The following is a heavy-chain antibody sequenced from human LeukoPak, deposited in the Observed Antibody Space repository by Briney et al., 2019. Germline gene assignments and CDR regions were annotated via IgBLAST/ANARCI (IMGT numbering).Heavy chain of an antibody. J-gene: IGHJ4*02. D-gene: IGHD3-22*01. CDR2: IYYSGST. Sequence: SETLSLTCTVSGGSISSYYWSWIRQPPGKGLEWIGYIYYSGSTNYNPSLRSRVTISVDTSKNQFSLKLSSVTAADTAVYYCASGYGYYDSSGYYYDSRSDYWGQGTLVTVSS. CDR3: ASGYGYYDSSGYYYDSRSDY. V-gene: IGHV4-59*12. CDR1: GGSISSYY.